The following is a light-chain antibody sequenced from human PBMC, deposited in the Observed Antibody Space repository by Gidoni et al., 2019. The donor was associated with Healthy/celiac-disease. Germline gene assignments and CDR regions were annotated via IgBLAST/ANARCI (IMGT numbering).Light chain of an antibody. CDR1: QSVLYSSNNKNY. Sequence: DIVMTKSPDSLSVPLGERATINCKSSQSVLYSSNNKNYLAWYQQKPGQPPKLLIYWASTRESGVPDRFSGSGSGTDFTLTISSLQAEDVAVYYCQQYYSTPCSFGQGTKLEIK. V-gene: IGKV4-1*01. J-gene: IGKJ2*04. CDR3: QQYYSTPCS. CDR2: WAS.